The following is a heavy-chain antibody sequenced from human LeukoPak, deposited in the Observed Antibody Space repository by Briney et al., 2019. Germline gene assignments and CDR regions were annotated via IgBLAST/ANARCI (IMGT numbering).Heavy chain of an antibody. V-gene: IGHV3-48*04. CDR1: DFSFITYA. CDR2: ISSSGSTI. CDR3: ARAQFDDFWSGYFGHYYYYYYMDV. D-gene: IGHD3-3*01. J-gene: IGHJ6*03. Sequence: GGSLRLSCAASDFSFITYAMSWVRQAPGKGLEWVSYISSSGSTIYYADSVKGRFTISRDNAKNSPYLQMNSLRAEDAAVYYCARAQFDDFWSGYFGHYYYYYYMDVWGKGTTVTVSS.